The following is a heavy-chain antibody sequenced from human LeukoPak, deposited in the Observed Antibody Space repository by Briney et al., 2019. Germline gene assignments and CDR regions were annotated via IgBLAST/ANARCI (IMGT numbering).Heavy chain of an antibody. Sequence: GGSLRLSCAASGFTFSSDWMHWVRQAPGKGLVWVSRINGDGSSTNYADSVKGRFTISRDNAKNTLYLQMNSLRAGDTAVYYCARGGAYSHNYWGQGTLVLVSS. V-gene: IGHV3-74*01. CDR2: INGDGSST. J-gene: IGHJ4*02. D-gene: IGHD4-11*01. CDR3: ARGGAYSHNY. CDR1: GFTFSSDW.